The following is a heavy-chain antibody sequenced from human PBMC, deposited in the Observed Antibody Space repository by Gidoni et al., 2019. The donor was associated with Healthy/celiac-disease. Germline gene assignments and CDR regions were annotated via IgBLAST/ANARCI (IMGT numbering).Heavy chain of an antibody. CDR1: GFTFSSYA. CDR3: AKYHYYDSSGYYHWDAFDI. Sequence: EVQLLESGGVLVQPGGSLRLSCAATGFTFSSYAMSWVRQAPGEGLEWVSAISGSGGSTYYADSVKGRFTISRDNSKNTLYLQMNSLRSEDTAVYYCAKYHYYDSSGYYHWDAFDIWGQGTMVTVSS. J-gene: IGHJ3*02. CDR2: ISGSGGST. D-gene: IGHD3-22*01. V-gene: IGHV3-23*01.